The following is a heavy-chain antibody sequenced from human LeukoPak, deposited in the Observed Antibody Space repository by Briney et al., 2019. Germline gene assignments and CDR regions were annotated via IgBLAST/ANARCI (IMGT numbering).Heavy chain of an antibody. J-gene: IGHJ4*02. Sequence: GGSLRLSCAASGFTFSSYGILWVRQAPGKGLEWVAVIWYDGSNKYYADSVKGRFTISRDQSKNTVYLQMNSLRADDTAVYYCARLGSGWAIDYWGQGTLVNVSS. CDR1: GFTFSSYG. CDR2: IWYDGSNK. V-gene: IGHV3-33*01. CDR3: ARLGSGWAIDY. D-gene: IGHD6-19*01.